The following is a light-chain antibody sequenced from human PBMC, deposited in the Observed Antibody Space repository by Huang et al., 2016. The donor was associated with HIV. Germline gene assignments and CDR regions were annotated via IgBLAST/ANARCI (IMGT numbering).Light chain of an antibody. J-gene: IGKJ2*01. CDR3: QQASTFPYT. CDR2: GPS. Sequence: DIQMTQSPSSVSASVGDRVSINCRASQDIRGWLAWYQLKPGKAPNLLIFGPSSLQSGVPSRFSGAGCGTNFTLTVSSLQPGDFATYVCQQASTFPYTFGQGTKVEI. CDR1: QDIRGW. V-gene: IGKV1-12*01.